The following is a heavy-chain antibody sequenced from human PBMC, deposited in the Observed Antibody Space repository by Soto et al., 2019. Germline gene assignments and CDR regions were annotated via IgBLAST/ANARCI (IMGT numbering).Heavy chain of an antibody. V-gene: IGHV3-23*01. J-gene: IGHJ5*02. CDR3: AKKGSGGNWFDT. CDR2: SGSSGAT. Sequence: TGGSLRLSCAASGFTFSSHAMSWVRQSHGKGPEWVAASGSSGATYFADSVKGRFTISRDNSKNTLFLEMNSLSPEDTGVYFCAKKGSGGNWFDTWGQGTLVTVS. CDR1: GFTFSSHA.